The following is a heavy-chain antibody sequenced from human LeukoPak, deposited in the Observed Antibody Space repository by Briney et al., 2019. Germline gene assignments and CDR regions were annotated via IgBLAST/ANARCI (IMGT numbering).Heavy chain of an antibody. Sequence: ASVKVSCKASGYTFTSYYMHWVRQAPGQGLEWVGIINPSGGSTSYAQKFQGRVTMTRDTSTSTVYMDLSSLRSEDTAVYYCARAGSDYCGGDCPKFDYWGQGTLVTVSS. J-gene: IGHJ4*02. CDR3: ARAGSDYCGGDCPKFDY. CDR1: GYTFTSYY. D-gene: IGHD2-21*02. V-gene: IGHV1-46*01. CDR2: INPSGGST.